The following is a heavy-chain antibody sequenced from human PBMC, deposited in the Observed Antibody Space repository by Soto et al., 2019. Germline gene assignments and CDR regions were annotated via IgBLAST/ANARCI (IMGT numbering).Heavy chain of an antibody. D-gene: IGHD3-3*01. CDR3: ARFDLIFGYGMDV. J-gene: IGHJ6*02. CDR1: GGSISSSSYY. Sequence: QLQLQESGPGLVKPSETLSLTCTVSGGSISSSSYYWGWIRQPPGKGLEWIGSIYYSGSTYYNPSLKSRVTISVDTSKNQFSLKLSSVTAADTAVYYCARFDLIFGYGMDVWGQGTTVTVSS. V-gene: IGHV4-39*01. CDR2: IYYSGST.